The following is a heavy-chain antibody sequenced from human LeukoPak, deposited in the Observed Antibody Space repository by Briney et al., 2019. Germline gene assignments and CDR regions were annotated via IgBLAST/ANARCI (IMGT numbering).Heavy chain of an antibody. D-gene: IGHD3-22*01. CDR2: ISSSGSSI. J-gene: IGHJ3*02. V-gene: IGHV3-11*04. CDR3: ARDPYYDGSLHAFDI. CDR1: GFTFSDYY. Sequence: GGSLRLSCAASGFTFSDYYMSWIRQAPGKGLEWVSYISSSGSSIYYADSVKGRFTISRDNAKNSLYLQMNSLRAEDTALYYCARDPYYDGSLHAFDIWGQGTMVTVSS.